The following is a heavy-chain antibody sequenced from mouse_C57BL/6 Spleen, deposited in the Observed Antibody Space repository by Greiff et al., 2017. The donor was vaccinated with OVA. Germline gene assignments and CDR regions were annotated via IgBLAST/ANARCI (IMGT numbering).Heavy chain of an antibody. D-gene: IGHD2-3*01. V-gene: IGHV1-54*01. CDR3: ARFYDGYD. Sequence: QVQLQQSGAELVRPGTSVKVSCKASGYAFTNYLIEWVKQRPGQGLEWIGVINPGSGGTNYNEKFKGKATLTADKSSSTAYMQLSSLTSEDSAVYFCARFYDGYDWGQGTTLTVSS. CDR2: INPGSGGT. CDR1: GYAFTNYL. J-gene: IGHJ2*01.